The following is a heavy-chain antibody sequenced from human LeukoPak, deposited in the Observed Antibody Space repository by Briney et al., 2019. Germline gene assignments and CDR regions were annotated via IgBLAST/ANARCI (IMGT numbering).Heavy chain of an antibody. CDR3: ARDYYYGSGSSGQYYFDY. CDR2: ISYDGSNK. D-gene: IGHD3-10*01. V-gene: IGHV3-30*03. J-gene: IGHJ4*02. Sequence: GGSLRLSCAASGFTFSSYGMHWVRQAPGKGLEWVAVISYDGSNKYYADSVKGRFTISRDNSKNTLYLQMNSLRAEDTAVYYCARDYYYGSGSSGQYYFDYWGQGTLVTVSS. CDR1: GFTFSSYG.